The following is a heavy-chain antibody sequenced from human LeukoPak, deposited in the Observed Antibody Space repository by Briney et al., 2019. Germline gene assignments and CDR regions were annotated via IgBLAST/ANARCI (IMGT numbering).Heavy chain of an antibody. CDR3: ARDSRPGTTVTRAYDAFDI. V-gene: IGHV4-4*07. J-gene: IGHJ3*02. CDR1: GGSISSYY. Sequence: SETLSLTCTVSGGSISSYYWSWIRQPAGKGLEWIGRIYTSGSTNYNPSLKSRVTMSVDTSKNQFSLKLSSVTAADTAVCYCARDSRPGTTVTRAYDAFDIWGQGTMVTVSS. CDR2: IYTSGST. D-gene: IGHD4-17*01.